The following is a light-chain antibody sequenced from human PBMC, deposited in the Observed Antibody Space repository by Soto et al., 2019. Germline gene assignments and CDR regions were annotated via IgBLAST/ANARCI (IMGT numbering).Light chain of an antibody. V-gene: IGKV3-20*01. Sequence: VLTQSPGTLSLSPGDRASLSCRASQTVRSGYLAWYQQKPGQAPRLLIYGGSNRAADIPDRFSGSGSATDFTLTISRLEPDDSAVYYCQQYDNSPMYTFGQGTKPEIK. J-gene: IGKJ2*01. CDR1: QTVRSGY. CDR3: QQYDNSPMYT. CDR2: GGS.